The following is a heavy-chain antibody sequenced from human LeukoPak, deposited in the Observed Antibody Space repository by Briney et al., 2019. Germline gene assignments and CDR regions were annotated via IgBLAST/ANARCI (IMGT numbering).Heavy chain of an antibody. J-gene: IGHJ5*02. D-gene: IGHD6-6*01. CDR1: GYTFTSYG. CDR3: ARDNSYRDSSWWFDP. Sequence: ASVKVSCKASGYTFTSYGISWVRQAPGQGLEWMGWISAYNGNTNYAQKLQGRVTMATDTSTSTAYMELRSLRSDDTAVYYCARDNSYRDSSWWFDPWGQGTLVTASS. V-gene: IGHV1-18*01. CDR2: ISAYNGNT.